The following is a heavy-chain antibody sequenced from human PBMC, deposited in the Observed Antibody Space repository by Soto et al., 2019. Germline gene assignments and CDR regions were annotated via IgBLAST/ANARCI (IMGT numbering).Heavy chain of an antibody. J-gene: IGHJ4*02. V-gene: IGHV3-53*01. CDR3: ASSAPSDF. CDR1: GFTVSSNY. CDR2: ISSGGST. Sequence: GGSLRLSCAASGFTVSSNYMNWARQAPGKGLEWVSLISSGGSTYYADSVKGRFTISRDNSKNTLYLQMNSLRAEDTAVYYCASSAPSDFWGQGTLVTVSS.